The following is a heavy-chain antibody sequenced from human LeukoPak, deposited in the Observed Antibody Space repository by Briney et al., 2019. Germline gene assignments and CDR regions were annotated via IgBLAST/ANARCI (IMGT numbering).Heavy chain of an antibody. V-gene: IGHV4-59*08. Sequence: SETLSLTCTVSGGSISSYYWSWIRQPPGKGLEWIGYIYYSGNTSYNPSLKSRVTISVHTSKNQFSLKLSSATAADTAVYYCARHVEYFDYWGQGTLVTVSS. CDR2: IYYSGNT. D-gene: IGHD2/OR15-2a*01. CDR3: ARHVEYFDY. CDR1: GGSISSYY. J-gene: IGHJ4*02.